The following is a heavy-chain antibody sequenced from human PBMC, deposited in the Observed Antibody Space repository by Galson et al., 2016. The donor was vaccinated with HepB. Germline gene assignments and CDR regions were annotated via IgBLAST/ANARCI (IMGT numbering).Heavy chain of an antibody. CDR2: ISSSGSTI. CDR1: GFTFSDYY. CDR3: ARGDYDFWGVGSYYFDY. Sequence: SLRLSCAASGFTFSDYYMTWIRQAPGKGLEWVSYISSSGSTIHYADSVKGRFTISRDNAKNSLYLQMNSLRAEDTAVYYCARGDYDFWGVGSYYFDYWGQGALVTVSS. V-gene: IGHV3-11*01. D-gene: IGHD3-3*01. J-gene: IGHJ4*02.